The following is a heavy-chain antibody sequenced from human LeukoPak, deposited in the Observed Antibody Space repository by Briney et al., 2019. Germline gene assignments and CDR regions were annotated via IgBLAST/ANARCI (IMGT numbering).Heavy chain of an antibody. V-gene: IGHV3-48*02. J-gene: IGHJ4*02. Sequence: GGSLRLSCAASGFTFSSYSMNWVRQAPGKGLEWVSYISSSSDTIYYADSVKGRFTISRDNAKRSLYLQMNSLRDEDTAVYYCAKQLGYCSDGSCYFPYWGQGTLVTVSS. CDR2: ISSSSDTI. CDR1: GFTFSSYS. CDR3: AKQLGYCSDGSCYFPY. D-gene: IGHD2-15*01.